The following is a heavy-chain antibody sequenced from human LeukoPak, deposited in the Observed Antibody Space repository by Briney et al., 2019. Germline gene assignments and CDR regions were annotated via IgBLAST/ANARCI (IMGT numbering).Heavy chain of an antibody. CDR2: VNPNSGGT. V-gene: IGHV1-2*02. CDR1: GYTFTGYY. J-gene: IGHJ4*02. D-gene: IGHD3-22*01. Sequence: GASVKVSCKSSGYTFTGYYMHWVRQAPGQGLEWMGWVNPNSGGTNYAQKFQGRVTMTRDTSISTAYMELSRLRSDDTAVYYCARARTSCYYDSSGYILDYWGQGTLVTVSS. CDR3: ARARTSCYYDSSGYILDY.